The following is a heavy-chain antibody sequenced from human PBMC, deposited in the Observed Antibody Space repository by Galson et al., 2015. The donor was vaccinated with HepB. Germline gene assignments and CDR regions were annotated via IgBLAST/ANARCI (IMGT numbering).Heavy chain of an antibody. D-gene: IGHD2-15*01. CDR3: ASLQYCSGGSCYWDY. V-gene: IGHV4-4*02. J-gene: IGHJ4*02. CDR2: IYHSGST. Sequence: ETLSLTCAVSGGSISSSNWWSWVRQPPGKGLEWIGEIYHSGSTNYNPSLKSRVTISVDKSKNQFSLKLSSVTAADTAVYYCASLQYCSGGSCYWDYWGQGTLVTVSS. CDR1: GGSISSSNW.